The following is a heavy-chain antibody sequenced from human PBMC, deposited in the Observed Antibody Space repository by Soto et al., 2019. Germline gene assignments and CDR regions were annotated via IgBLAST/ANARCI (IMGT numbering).Heavy chain of an antibody. CDR1: GFSVSSNY. Sequence: EVQLVESGGGLIQPGGSLRLSCAASGFSVSSNYMSWVRQAPGKGLEWVSVFYTDGSRYYADSVKGRCTMSRDTSKNTLKLQMNSLRTDDTAVYYCTREDYYGSKMHGMDVWGQGTTVTVSS. D-gene: IGHD3-22*01. CDR2: FYTDGSR. V-gene: IGHV3-53*01. J-gene: IGHJ6*02. CDR3: TREDYYGSKMHGMDV.